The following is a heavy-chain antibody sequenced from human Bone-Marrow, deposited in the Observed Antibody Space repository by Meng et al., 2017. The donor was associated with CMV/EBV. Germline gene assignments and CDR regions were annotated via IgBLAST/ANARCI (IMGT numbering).Heavy chain of an antibody. CDR3: ARDAIAAHSWWFDP. CDR1: GGTFSSYA. J-gene: IGHJ5*02. CDR2: IIPIFGTA. Sequence: SVKVSCKASGGTFSSYAISWVRQAPGQGLEWMGGIIPIFGTANYAQKFQGRVTITTDESTSTAYTELSSLRSEDTAVYYCARDAIAAHSWWFDPWAQGTLVTVPS. V-gene: IGHV1-69*05. D-gene: IGHD6-6*01.